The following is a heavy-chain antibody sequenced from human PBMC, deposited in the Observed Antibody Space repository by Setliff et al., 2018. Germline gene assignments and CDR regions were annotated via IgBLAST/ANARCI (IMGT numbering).Heavy chain of an antibody. V-gene: IGHV5-51*01. CDR1: GYTFTNYW. Sequence: LKISCQGSGYTFTNYWTGWVRQMPGKGLEWMGILKPGDSGIRYSPSFQGQVTLSADTSIATAYLHWTSLKASDTAMYYCVRHPYYDSSGYYSYFDYWGQGALVT. CDR3: VRHPYYDSSGYYSYFDY. CDR2: LKPGDSGI. J-gene: IGHJ4*02. D-gene: IGHD3-22*01.